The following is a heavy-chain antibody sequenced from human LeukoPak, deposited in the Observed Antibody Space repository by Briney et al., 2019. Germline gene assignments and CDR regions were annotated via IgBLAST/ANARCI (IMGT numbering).Heavy chain of an antibody. J-gene: IGHJ3*02. D-gene: IGHD6-19*01. Sequence: SETLSLTCSVSGGSISNYNYYWGWIRQPPGKGLEWIVTIYYSGNTYYNESLKSRVTISIDTSKNQFSLKLSSVTAADTAVYYCAREAGIAVAGTKNAFDIWGQGTMVTVSS. V-gene: IGHV4-39*07. CDR2: IYYSGNT. CDR1: GGSISNYNYY. CDR3: AREAGIAVAGTKNAFDI.